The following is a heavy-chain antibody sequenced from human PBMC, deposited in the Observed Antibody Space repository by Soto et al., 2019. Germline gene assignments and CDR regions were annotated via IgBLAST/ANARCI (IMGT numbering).Heavy chain of an antibody. CDR2: IIPIFGTA. CDR1: GGTFSSYA. Sequence: QVQLVQSGAEVKKPGSSVKVSCKASGGTFSSYAISWVRQAPGQGLEWMGGIIPIFGTANYAQKFQGRVTIPADESTSTAYMELSSLRSEDTAVYYCARDPNGLLRGYKRMDVWGQGTTVTVSS. D-gene: IGHD5-18*01. V-gene: IGHV1-69*12. J-gene: IGHJ6*02. CDR3: ARDPNGLLRGYKRMDV.